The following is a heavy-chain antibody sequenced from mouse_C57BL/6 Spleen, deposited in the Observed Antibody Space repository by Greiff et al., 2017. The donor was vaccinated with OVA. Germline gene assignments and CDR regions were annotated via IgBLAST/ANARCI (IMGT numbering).Heavy chain of an antibody. Sequence: QVQLQQSGAELVRPGTSVKVSCKASGYAFTNYLIEWVKQRPGQGLEWIGVINPGSGGTTSNEKFKGKATLTADKSSSTAYMQLSSRTSEYSAVYFCARERDWYFDVWGTGTTVTVSS. J-gene: IGHJ1*03. V-gene: IGHV1-54*01. CDR2: INPGSGGT. CDR1: GYAFTNYL. CDR3: ARERDWYFDV.